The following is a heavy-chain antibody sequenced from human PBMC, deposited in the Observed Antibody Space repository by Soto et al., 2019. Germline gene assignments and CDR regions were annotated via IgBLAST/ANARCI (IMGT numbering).Heavy chain of an antibody. Sequence: QVQLVESGGGVVQPGRSLRLSCAPSGYTFSTYAMHWVRQAPGKGLEWVAVISYDGSQKYNADSVKGRFIISRDNSENTLYLQRNSLRAEDTAVYYCARDMDRGSWHCPRIDYWGQGTAVTVSS. J-gene: IGHJ4*02. CDR1: GYTFSTYA. CDR3: ARDMDRGSWHCPRIDY. V-gene: IGHV3-30-3*01. CDR2: ISYDGSQK. D-gene: IGHD2-2*03.